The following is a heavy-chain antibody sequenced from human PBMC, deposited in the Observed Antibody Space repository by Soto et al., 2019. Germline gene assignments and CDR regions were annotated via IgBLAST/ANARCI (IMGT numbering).Heavy chain of an antibody. D-gene: IGHD1-26*01. CDR2: INSDGTTI. Sequence: EVQLVESGGDLIQPGGSLRISCAASGFTFSTSWMHWVRQAPGEGLAWVSRINSDGTTINYADSVKGRFTIFRDNAKNTLYLQMNSLRADDTAVYYCAIAGSYRFDYWGQGTLVTVSS. CDR3: AIAGSYRFDY. CDR1: GFTFSTSW. V-gene: IGHV3-74*01. J-gene: IGHJ4*02.